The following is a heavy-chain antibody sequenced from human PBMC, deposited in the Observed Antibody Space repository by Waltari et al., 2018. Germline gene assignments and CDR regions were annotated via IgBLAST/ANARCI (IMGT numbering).Heavy chain of an antibody. Sequence: EEHLLESGGGLAQPGGSLRPSCAASGFTFTGYAMSWVRQAPGKGLEWVSGISDSGVITKYADSVKGRFTVSRDNSKNTVFLHLNSLRAEDTAIYYCARHLYSIDYLELAKWGQGTLVTVSS. CDR3: ARHLYSIDYLELAK. CDR2: ISDSGVIT. J-gene: IGHJ4*02. D-gene: IGHD3-22*01. CDR1: GFTFTGYA. V-gene: IGHV3-23*01.